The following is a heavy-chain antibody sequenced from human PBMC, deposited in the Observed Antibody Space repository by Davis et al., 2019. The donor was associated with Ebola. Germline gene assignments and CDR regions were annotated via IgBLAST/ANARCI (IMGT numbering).Heavy chain of an antibody. CDR1: GGSFSGYY. CDR3: ARLGVATIGDY. D-gene: IGHD5-12*01. V-gene: IGHV4-34*01. J-gene: IGHJ4*02. Sequence: MPSETLSLTCAVYGGSFSGYYWSWIRQPPGKGLEWIGEINHSGSTNYNPSLKSRVTISVDTSKNQFSLKLSSVTAADTAVYYCARLGVATIGDYWGQGTLVTVSS. CDR2: INHSGST.